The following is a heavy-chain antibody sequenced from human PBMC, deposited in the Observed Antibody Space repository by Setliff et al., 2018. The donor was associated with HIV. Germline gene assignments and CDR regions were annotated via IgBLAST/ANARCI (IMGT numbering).Heavy chain of an antibody. D-gene: IGHD3-22*01. CDR1: GGSISDNKYY. CDR3: ASRVYYYDSSGYLREEGFDP. V-gene: IGHV4-39*01. CDR2: IYHSGKT. Sequence: SETLSLTCSVSGGSISDNKYYWSWIRQPPGKGLEWTGSIYHSGKTYYNPSLKSRLTISVDTSKNQFSLKLSSVTAADTAVYYCASRVYYYDSSGYLREEGFDPWGQGTLVTVSS. J-gene: IGHJ5*02.